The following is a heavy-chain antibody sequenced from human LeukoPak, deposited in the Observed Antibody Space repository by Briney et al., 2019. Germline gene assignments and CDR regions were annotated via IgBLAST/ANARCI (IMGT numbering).Heavy chain of an antibody. CDR1: GYTFTSYG. CDR2: ISAYNGNT. V-gene: IGHV1-18*01. J-gene: IGHJ4*02. D-gene: IGHD3-10*01. CDR3: ARVITKVGHYYFDY. Sequence: ASVKVSCKASGYTFTSYGISWVRQAPGQGLEWMGWISAYNGNTNYAQKLQGRVTMTTDTSTSTAYMELRSLRSDDTAVYYCARVITKVGHYYFDYWGQGTLVTVSS.